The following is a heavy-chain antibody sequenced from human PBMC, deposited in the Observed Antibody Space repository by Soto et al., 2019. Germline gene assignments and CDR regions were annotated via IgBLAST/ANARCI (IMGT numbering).Heavy chain of an antibody. Sequence: EVQLVQSGGGLVQAGGSLRLSCAASGFSFSSYWMSWVRQAPGKGLEWVASINQDGSEKYSVDSVKGRFTISRDSAKTSLYLQMDGLGAEDTAVYYCARDFDRTPGIYWGQGTLVTVSS. CDR3: ARDFDRTPGIY. J-gene: IGHJ4*02. CDR1: GFSFSSYW. D-gene: IGHD3-9*01. CDR2: INQDGSEK. V-gene: IGHV3-7*04.